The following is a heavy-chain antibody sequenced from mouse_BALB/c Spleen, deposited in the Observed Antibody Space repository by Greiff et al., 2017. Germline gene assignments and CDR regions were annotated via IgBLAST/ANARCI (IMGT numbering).Heavy chain of an antibody. CDR1: GYTFTSYW. Sequence: VQLQQPGAELVRPGASVKLSCKASGYTFTSYWINWVKQRPGQGLEWIGNIYPSDSYTNYNQKFKDKATLTVDKSSSTAYMQLSSPTSEDSAVYYCTRDYGYDVGRAWFAYWGQGTLVTVSA. J-gene: IGHJ3*01. CDR3: TRDYGYDVGRAWFAY. D-gene: IGHD2-2*01. CDR2: IYPSDSYT. V-gene: IGHV1-69*02.